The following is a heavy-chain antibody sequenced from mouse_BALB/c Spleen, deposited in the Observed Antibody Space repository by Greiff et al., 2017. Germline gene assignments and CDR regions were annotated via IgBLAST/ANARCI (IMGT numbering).Heavy chain of an antibody. V-gene: IGHV14-3*02. Sequence: VHVKQSGAELVKPGASVKLSCTASGFNIKDTYLHWVKQRPEQGLEWIGRIDPANGNTKYDPKFQGKATITADTSSNTAYLQLSSLTSEDTAVYYCARGYDGYYEAYWGQGTLVTVSA. J-gene: IGHJ3*01. CDR3: ARGYDGYYEAY. CDR1: GFNIKDTY. CDR2: IDPANGNT. D-gene: IGHD2-3*01.